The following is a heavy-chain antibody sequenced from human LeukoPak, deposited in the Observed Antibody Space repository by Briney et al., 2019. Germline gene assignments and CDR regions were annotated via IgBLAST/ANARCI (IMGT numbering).Heavy chain of an antibody. D-gene: IGHD3-3*01. CDR3: VRDRSFLGTYDRDFDY. CDR1: GGSISISTYY. CDR2: IFYSGKT. J-gene: IGHJ4*02. V-gene: IGHV4-39*07. Sequence: PSETLSLTRTLSGGSISISTYYCGCIRQPPGKGLEWIVSIFYSGKTYYNPSLKSRVTMSVDTCKNQFSLKLRSVTAADTGVYYCVRDRSFLGTYDRDFDYWGEGTLVSVSS.